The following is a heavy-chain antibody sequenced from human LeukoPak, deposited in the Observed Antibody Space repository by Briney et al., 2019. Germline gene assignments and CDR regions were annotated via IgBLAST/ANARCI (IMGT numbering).Heavy chain of an antibody. CDR3: ARDVPIITLVRGVIITFWYFDL. V-gene: IGHV4-34*01. D-gene: IGHD3-10*01. CDR1: GGSFSGYY. CDR2: INHSGST. J-gene: IGHJ2*01. Sequence: SETLSLTCAVYGGSFSGYYWSWIRQPPGKGLEWIGEINHSGSTNYNPSLKSRVTISVDTSKNQFSLKLSSVTAADTAVYYCARDVPIITLVRGVIITFWYFDLWGRGTLVTVSS.